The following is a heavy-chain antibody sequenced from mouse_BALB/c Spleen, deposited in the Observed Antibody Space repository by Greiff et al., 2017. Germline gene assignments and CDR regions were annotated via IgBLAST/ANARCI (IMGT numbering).Heavy chain of an antibody. V-gene: IGHV1-69*02. D-gene: IGHD2-1*01. Sequence: QVQLQQPGAELVRPGASVKLSCKASGYTFTSYWINWVKQRPGQGLEWIGNIYPSDSYTNYNQKFKDKATLTVDKSSSTAYMQLSSPTSEDSAVYCCTRGGNYYAMDYWGQGTSVTVSS. CDR2: IYPSDSYT. CDR3: TRGGNYYAMDY. J-gene: IGHJ4*01. CDR1: GYTFTSYW.